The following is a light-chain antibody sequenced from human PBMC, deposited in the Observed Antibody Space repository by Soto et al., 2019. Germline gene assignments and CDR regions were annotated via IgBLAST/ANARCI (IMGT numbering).Light chain of an antibody. Sequence: QSALTQPASVSGSPGQSITISCTGSSSDVGGYNYVSWYLQHPDKAPKLIIYDVTNRPSGVSNRFSGSKSGNTASLTISGLQAEDEADYHCSSYTRSATLVFGGGTKLTVL. CDR2: DVT. CDR3: SSYTRSATLV. J-gene: IGLJ2*01. CDR1: SSDVGGYNY. V-gene: IGLV2-14*03.